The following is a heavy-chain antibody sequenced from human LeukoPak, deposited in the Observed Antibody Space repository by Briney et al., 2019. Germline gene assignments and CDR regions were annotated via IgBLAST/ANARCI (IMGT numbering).Heavy chain of an antibody. CDR3: AKGEAGGWYVVDAFDI. V-gene: IGHV3-23*01. Sequence: PGGSLRLSCAASGFTFSSYAMSWVHQAPGKGLEWVSAISGSGGSTYYADSVKGRFTISRDNSKNTLYLQMNSLRAEDTAVYYCAKGEAGGWYVVDAFDIWGQGTMVTVSS. CDR2: ISGSGGST. D-gene: IGHD6-19*01. J-gene: IGHJ3*02. CDR1: GFTFSSYA.